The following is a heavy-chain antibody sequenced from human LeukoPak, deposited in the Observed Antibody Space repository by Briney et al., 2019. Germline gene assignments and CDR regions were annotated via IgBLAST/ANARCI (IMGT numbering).Heavy chain of an antibody. CDR1: GGTFSSYA. D-gene: IGHD6-13*01. CDR3: ASPQRLVLEQGFDF. V-gene: IGHV1-69*13. Sequence: SVSDSCKASGGTFSSYAISWVRQAPGQGLEWMGGIIPIFGTANYAQKFQGGLTITADESTSTAYMELSSLRSEDTAVYYCASPQRLVLEQGFDFWAQSTLVPVSS. CDR2: IIPIFGTA. J-gene: IGHJ4*02.